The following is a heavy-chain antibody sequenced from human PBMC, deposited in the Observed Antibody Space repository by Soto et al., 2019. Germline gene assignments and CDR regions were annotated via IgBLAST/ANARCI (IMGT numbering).Heavy chain of an antibody. CDR2: IWYDGSNK. D-gene: IGHD3-22*01. J-gene: IGHJ3*02. CDR1: GFTFSSYG. Sequence: GGSLRLSCAASGFTFSSYGMHWVRQAPGKGLEWVAVIWYDGSNKYYADSVKGRFTISRDNSKNTLYLQMNSLRAEDTAVYYCAREGARLYDFDSSGYWGFDIWGQGTMVTVSS. CDR3: AREGARLYDFDSSGYWGFDI. V-gene: IGHV3-33*01.